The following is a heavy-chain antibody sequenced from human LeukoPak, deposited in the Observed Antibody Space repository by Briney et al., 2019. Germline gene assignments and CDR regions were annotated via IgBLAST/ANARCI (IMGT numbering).Heavy chain of an antibody. D-gene: IGHD6-13*01. CDR2: IKSKTDGGTT. V-gene: IGHV3-15*01. Sequence: PGGSLRLSCAASGFTFTNAWMNWVRQAPGKGLEWVGRIKSKTDGGTTDYAAPVKGRFTISRDDSKNTLYLQMNSLKTEDTAVYYCTTHIAGQYYFDYWGQGTLVTVSS. CDR3: TTHIAGQYYFDY. J-gene: IGHJ4*02. CDR1: GFTFTNAW.